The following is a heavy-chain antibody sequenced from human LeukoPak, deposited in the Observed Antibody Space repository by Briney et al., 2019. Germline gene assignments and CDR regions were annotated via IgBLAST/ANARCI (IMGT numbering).Heavy chain of an antibody. V-gene: IGHV3-7*01. Sequence: GGSLRLSCAASGFTYSSYWMNWVRQAPGKGLEWVASIKRDGGDKYHVDSVTGRFTISRDNARNSLYLQMSNLRADDTAVYYCARPRDGYNHMAFDIWGQGTMVTVSS. D-gene: IGHD5-24*01. CDR1: GFTYSSYW. J-gene: IGHJ3*02. CDR3: ARPRDGYNHMAFDI. CDR2: IKRDGGDK.